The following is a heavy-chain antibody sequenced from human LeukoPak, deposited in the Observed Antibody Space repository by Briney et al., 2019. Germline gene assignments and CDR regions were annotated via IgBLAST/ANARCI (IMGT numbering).Heavy chain of an antibody. J-gene: IGHJ4*02. CDR3: TSEGRGYSYLDFDY. V-gene: IGHV3-73*01. Sequence: GGSLRLSCTASGFTFSGSAMHWVRQASGKGLEWVGRIRSKANSYATAYAASVKGRFTISRDDSKNTAYLQMNSLKTEDTAVYYCTSEGRGYSYLDFDYWGQGTLVTVSS. CDR1: GFTFSGSA. CDR2: IRSKANSYAT. D-gene: IGHD5-18*01.